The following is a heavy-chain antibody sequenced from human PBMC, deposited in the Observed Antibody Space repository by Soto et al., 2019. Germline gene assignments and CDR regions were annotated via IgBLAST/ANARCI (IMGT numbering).Heavy chain of an antibody. V-gene: IGHV3-23*01. CDR1: GFTFASYT. CDR2: ISGRAGNT. CDR3: AKDRYCSSTSCSSLNS. Sequence: EVQLLESGGGLVQPGGSLRLSCAASGFTFASYTMTWVRQAPGKGLEWVSVISGRAGNTYYADSVKGRFTISRDNSKNTLYLYMSSLRAEDTALYYCAKDRYCSSTSCSSLNSWGQGTLVTVSS. J-gene: IGHJ5*02. D-gene: IGHD2-2*01.